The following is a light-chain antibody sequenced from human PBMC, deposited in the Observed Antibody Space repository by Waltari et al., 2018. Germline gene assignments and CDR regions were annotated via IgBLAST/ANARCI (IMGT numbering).Light chain of an antibody. CDR1: SSDVGGYNF. CDR3: SSYRSSNTQV. V-gene: IGLV2-14*03. CDR2: GVR. J-gene: IGLJ1*01. Sequence: QSALTQPASVSGSPGQSITISCSGTSSDVGGYNFVSWYQQPPGKAPKLMIYGVRNRPSGVSNRFSGSKSGNTASLSISGLQAEDEADYYCSSYRSSNTQVFGTGTKVTVL.